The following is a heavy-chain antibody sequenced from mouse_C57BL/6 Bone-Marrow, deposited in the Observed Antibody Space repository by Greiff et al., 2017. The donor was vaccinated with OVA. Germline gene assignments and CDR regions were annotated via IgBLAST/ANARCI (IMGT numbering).Heavy chain of an antibody. CDR3: AREVVTSSFDY. J-gene: IGHJ2*01. V-gene: IGHV1-50*01. D-gene: IGHD2-2*01. CDR1: GYTFTSYW. CDR2: IDPSDSYT. Sequence: VQLQQSGAELVKPGASVKLSCKASGYTFTSYWMQWVKQRPGQGLEWIGEIDPSDSYTNYNQKFKGKATLTVDTSSSTAYMQLSSLTSEDSAVYYCAREVVTSSFDYGGQGTTLTVSA.